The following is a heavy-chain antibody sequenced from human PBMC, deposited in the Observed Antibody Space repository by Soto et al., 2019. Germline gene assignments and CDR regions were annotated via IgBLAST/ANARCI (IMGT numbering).Heavy chain of an antibody. CDR3: TTPGFYYDATGYYSANWFDS. D-gene: IGHD3-22*01. CDR1: GFTFSNAW. J-gene: IGHJ5*01. Sequence: PGGSLRLSCVGSGFTFSNAWLSWVRQAPGKGLEWLGRIKSKIDNGTTDYAAPVKGRFIISRDDAKNTLYLQMNSLETEDTAVYYCTTPGFYYDATGYYSANWFDSWAREPWSPSPQ. CDR2: IKSKIDNGTT. V-gene: IGHV3-15*01.